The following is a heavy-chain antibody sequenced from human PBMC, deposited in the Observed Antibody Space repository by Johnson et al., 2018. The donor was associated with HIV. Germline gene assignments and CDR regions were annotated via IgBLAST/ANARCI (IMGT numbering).Heavy chain of an antibody. CDR1: GFTFSSYA. CDR2: ISSNGGST. J-gene: IGHJ3*02. D-gene: IGHD3-22*01. Sequence: VQLVESGGGVVQPGGSLRLSCAASGFTFSSYAMHWVRQAPGKGLEYVSAISSNGGSTYYTNSVKGRFTISRDNSKNTLYLQMGSLRAEDMAVYYCARDSIPYVVVTLGAFDIWGQGTMVTVSS. V-gene: IGHV3-64*01. CDR3: ARDSIPYVVVTLGAFDI.